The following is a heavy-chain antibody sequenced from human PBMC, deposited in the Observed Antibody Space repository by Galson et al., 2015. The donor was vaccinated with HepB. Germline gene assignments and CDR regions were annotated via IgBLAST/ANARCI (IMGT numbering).Heavy chain of an antibody. D-gene: IGHD3-10*01. CDR1: GGTFNNYA. V-gene: IGHV1-69*13. CDR3: ARELRGIITANWFDP. Sequence: SVKVSCKASGGTFNNYAISWVRQAPGQGLEWMGLIVPIFPTTNYAQKFQGRLTITADESTSTAYIELRSLKSEDTAVYYCARELRGIITANWFDPWGQGTLVTVSS. CDR2: IVPIFPTT. J-gene: IGHJ5*02.